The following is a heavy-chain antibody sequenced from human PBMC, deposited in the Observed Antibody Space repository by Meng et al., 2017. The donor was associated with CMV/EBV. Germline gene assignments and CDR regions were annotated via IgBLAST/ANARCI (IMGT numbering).Heavy chain of an antibody. CDR3: ARETPQYSSTWYGGSNWFDP. CDR2: INPNSGGT. J-gene: IGHJ5*02. CDR1: RYTFTGYY. D-gene: IGHD6-13*01. Sequence: ASVKVSCKASRYTFTGYYMHWVRQAPGQGFEWMGWINPNSGGTNYAQKFHGRVTMTRDTSISTAYMELSRLRSDDTAVYYCARETPQYSSTWYGGSNWFDPWGQGTLVTVSS. V-gene: IGHV1-2*02.